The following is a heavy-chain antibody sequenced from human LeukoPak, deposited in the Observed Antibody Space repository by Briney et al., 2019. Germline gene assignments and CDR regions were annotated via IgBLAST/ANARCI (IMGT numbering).Heavy chain of an antibody. CDR1: GGSFSGYY. CDR2: INHSGST. Sequence: PSETLSLTCAVYGGSFSGYYWSWIRQPPGKGLEWIGEINHSGSTNYNPSLKSRVTISVDTSKNQFSLKVSSVTAADTAVYYCARGYCSGGSCYSGEYWGQGTLVTVSS. V-gene: IGHV4-34*01. CDR3: ARGYCSGGSCYSGEY. J-gene: IGHJ4*02. D-gene: IGHD2-15*01.